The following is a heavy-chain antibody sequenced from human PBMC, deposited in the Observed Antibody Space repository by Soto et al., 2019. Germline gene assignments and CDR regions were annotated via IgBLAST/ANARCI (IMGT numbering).Heavy chain of an antibody. CDR2: ISSSGSTI. Sequence: EVQLVESGGGLVQPGGSLRLSCAASGFTFSSYEMNWVRQAPGKGLEWVSYISSSGSTIYYADSVKGRFTISRDNAKNSLYLQTNNLRAEDTAVYYCARDNKGGYYYYGMDVWGQGTTVTVSS. CDR3: ARDNKGGYYYYGMDV. CDR1: GFTFSSYE. J-gene: IGHJ6*02. V-gene: IGHV3-48*03.